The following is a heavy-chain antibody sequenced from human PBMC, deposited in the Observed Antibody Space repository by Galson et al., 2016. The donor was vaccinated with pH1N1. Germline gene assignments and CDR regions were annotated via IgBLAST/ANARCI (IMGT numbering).Heavy chain of an antibody. Sequence: SCKVSGYLLTELSIFWVRQAPGKGLEWMGGFTAEDGETVYAQKLQGRVTMTEDTSTDTAYMELSSLRYEDTAVYYCATNSIDYYYYYMDVWGKGTTVTVSS. CDR3: ATNSIDYYYYYMDV. J-gene: IGHJ6*03. D-gene: IGHD4-23*01. CDR1: GYLLTELS. CDR2: FTAEDGET. V-gene: IGHV1-24*01.